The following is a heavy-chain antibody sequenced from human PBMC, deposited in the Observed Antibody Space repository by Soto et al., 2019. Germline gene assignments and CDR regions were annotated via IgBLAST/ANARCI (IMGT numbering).Heavy chain of an antibody. Sequence: PGGSLRLSCAASGFTFSSYAMSWVRQAPGKGLEWVSAISGSGGSTYYADSVKGRFTISRDNSKSITYLQMNSLKTEDTAVYYCTRDFKDSSGYYHPFDYWGQGTLVTVSS. CDR3: TRDFKDSSGYYHPFDY. J-gene: IGHJ4*02. CDR2: ISGSGGST. V-gene: IGHV3-23*01. CDR1: GFTFSSYA. D-gene: IGHD3-22*01.